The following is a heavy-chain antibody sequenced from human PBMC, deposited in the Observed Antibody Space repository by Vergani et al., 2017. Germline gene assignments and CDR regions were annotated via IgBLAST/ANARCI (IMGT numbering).Heavy chain of an antibody. CDR2: IYYSGST. D-gene: IGHD1-20*01. Sequence: QVQLQQWGAGLLKPSQTLSLTCTVSGGSISSGGYYWSWIRQHPGKGLEWIGYIYYSGSTYYNPSLKSRVTISVDTSKNQFSLKLSSVTAADTAVYYCARDPLTGTTTGDAFDIWGQGTMVTVSS. V-gene: IGHV4-31*03. CDR1: GGSISSGGYY. CDR3: ARDPLTGTTTGDAFDI. J-gene: IGHJ3*02.